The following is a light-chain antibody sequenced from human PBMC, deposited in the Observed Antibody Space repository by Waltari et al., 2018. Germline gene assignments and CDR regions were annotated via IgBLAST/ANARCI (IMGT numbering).Light chain of an antibody. CDR1: SGHSSYA. CDR3: QTWGTGIGV. J-gene: IGLJ7*01. CDR2: VNSDGSH. Sequence: QLVLTQSPSASASLGASVKLTCTLSSGHSSYAIAWHQQQHEKGPRYLMKVNSDGSHTKGDGIPDRFSGSSSGAERYLTISSLQSEDEADYYCQTWGTGIGVFGGGTQLTVL. V-gene: IGLV4-69*02.